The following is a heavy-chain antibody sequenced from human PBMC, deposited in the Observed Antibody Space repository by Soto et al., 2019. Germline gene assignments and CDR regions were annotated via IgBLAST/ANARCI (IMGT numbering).Heavy chain of an antibody. J-gene: IGHJ6*02. CDR2: ISGSGSIT. CDR1: GFTSSSYE. Sequence: GGSLRLSCAASGFTSSSYEMNWVRQAPGKGLEWVSYISGSGSITHYADSVKGRFTISRDNARNPLYLQMNSLRGEDTAVYYCAGRDGHNRRKAPYYYYYYGVGVWGRGTTVTVSS. V-gene: IGHV3-48*03. D-gene: IGHD2-15*01. CDR3: AGRDGHNRRKAPYYYYYYGVGV.